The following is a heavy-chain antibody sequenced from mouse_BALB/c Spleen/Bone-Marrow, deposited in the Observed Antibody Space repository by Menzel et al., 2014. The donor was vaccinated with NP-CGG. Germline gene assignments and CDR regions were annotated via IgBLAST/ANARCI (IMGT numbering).Heavy chain of an antibody. CDR2: IWAGGSA. CDR3: VREDGHLHYYSMDY. J-gene: IGHJ4*01. CDR1: GFSLXSYG. V-gene: IGHV2-9*02. D-gene: IGHD2-3*01. Sequence: QVQLQQSGPGLVAPSQSLSITCTVSGFSLXSYGVHWVRQPPGKGLEWLGVIWAGGSANYNSALMSRLSISKDNSKSQVFLKMNSLQTDDTAMYYCVREDGHLHYYSMDYWGQGTSVTVSS.